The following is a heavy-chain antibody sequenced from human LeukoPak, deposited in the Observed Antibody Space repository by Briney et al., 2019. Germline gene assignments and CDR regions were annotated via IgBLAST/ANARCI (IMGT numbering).Heavy chain of an antibody. CDR3: ATGYSSSWFDY. V-gene: IGHV4-59*01. CDR2: IYYSGRT. CDR1: GGSICSYY. Sequence: PSETLSLTCTVSGGSICSYYWSWIRQPPGKGLEWIGYIYYSGRTNYYPSLKSRVTISVDTSKNQFSLKLSSVTAADTAVYYCATGYSSSWFDYWGQGTLVTVSS. J-gene: IGHJ4*02. D-gene: IGHD6-13*01.